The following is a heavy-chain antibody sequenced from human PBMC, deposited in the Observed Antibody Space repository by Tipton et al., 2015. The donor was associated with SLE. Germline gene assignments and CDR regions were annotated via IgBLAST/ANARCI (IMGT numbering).Heavy chain of an antibody. J-gene: IGHJ5*02. V-gene: IGHV4-34*01. CDR3: ARGSYYDSSGSGGIDP. CDR2: INHRGLT. CDR1: VGTFNDYV. Sequence: TLSLTCVVSVGTFNDYVWAWVRQPPGKGLEWIGQINHRGLTKYSQSLKGRVTLSVDTSKNQFSLKLSSVTAADTAVYFCARGSYYDSSGSGGIDPWAREPWSPSPQ. D-gene: IGHD3-22*01.